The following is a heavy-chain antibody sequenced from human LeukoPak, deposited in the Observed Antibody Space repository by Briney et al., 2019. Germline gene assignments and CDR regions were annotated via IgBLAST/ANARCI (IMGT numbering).Heavy chain of an antibody. V-gene: IGHV4-38-2*02. J-gene: IGHJ4*02. CDR3: ARLETSSGSLSYFDY. D-gene: IGHD6-19*01. Sequence: SETLSLTCTVSGYSISSGYYWAWIRPPPGKGLEWIGYIYHSGSTNYNPSLKSRVTISVDTSKNQFSLKLSSVTAADTAVYYCARLETSSGSLSYFDYWGQGTLVTVSS. CDR1: GYSISSGYY. CDR2: IYHSGST.